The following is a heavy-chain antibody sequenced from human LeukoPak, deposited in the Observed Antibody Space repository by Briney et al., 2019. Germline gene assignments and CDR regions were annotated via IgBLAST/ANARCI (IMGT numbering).Heavy chain of an antibody. CDR1: GYTFTSYA. V-gene: IGHV7-4-1*02. J-gene: IGHJ5*02. CDR3: ARDLSGIAAAGIRVNWFDP. CDR2: INTNTGNP. D-gene: IGHD6-13*01. Sequence: ASVKVSCKASGYTFTSYAMNWVRQAPGQGLEWMGWINTNTGNPTYAQGFTGRFVFSLDTSVSTAYLQISSLKAEDTAVYYCARDLSGIAAAGIRVNWFDPWGQGTLVTVSS.